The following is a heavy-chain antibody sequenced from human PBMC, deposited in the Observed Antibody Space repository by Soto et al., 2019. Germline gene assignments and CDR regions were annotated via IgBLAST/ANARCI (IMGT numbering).Heavy chain of an antibody. CDR3: AGGERGNDYIGIDH. J-gene: IGHJ4*02. CDR2: ISSDGSNK. CDR1: GFTFRTYV. D-gene: IGHD1-26*01. V-gene: IGHV3-30-3*01. Sequence: GGSLRLSCAASGFTFRTYVIHWFRQAPGKGLEWVAVISSDGSNKYYADSVKGRFTISRDNSKNTLYLQMSSLRIEDRAVYFCAGGERGNDYIGIDHWGQGTLVTVSS.